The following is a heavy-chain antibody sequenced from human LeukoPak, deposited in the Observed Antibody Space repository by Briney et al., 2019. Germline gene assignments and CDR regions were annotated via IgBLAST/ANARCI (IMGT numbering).Heavy chain of an antibody. V-gene: IGHV4-39*07. Sequence: SETLSLTCTVSGGSISSSSYYWGWIRQPPGKGLEWIGSIYYSGSTSYNPSLKSRVTISVDTSKNQFSLKLSSVTAADTAVYYCARGDIVVVPAQIPNWFDPWGQGTLVTVSS. D-gene: IGHD2-2*01. CDR1: GGSISSSSYY. J-gene: IGHJ5*02. CDR2: IYYSGST. CDR3: ARGDIVVVPAQIPNWFDP.